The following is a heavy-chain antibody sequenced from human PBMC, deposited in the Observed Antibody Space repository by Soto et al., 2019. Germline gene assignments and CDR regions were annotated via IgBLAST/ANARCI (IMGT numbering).Heavy chain of an antibody. CDR2: IIPILGIA. D-gene: IGHD3-3*01. CDR1: GGTFSSYT. V-gene: IGHV1-69*02. J-gene: IGHJ6*03. CDR3: ARGRYYDFWSGSPNYSYCYMYV. Sequence: ASVKVSCKASGGTFSSYTISWVRQAPGQGLEWMGRIIPILGIANYAQKFQGRVTITADKSTSTAYMELSSLRSEDTAVYYCARGRYYDFWSGSPNYSYCYMYVWGKGTTVTVS.